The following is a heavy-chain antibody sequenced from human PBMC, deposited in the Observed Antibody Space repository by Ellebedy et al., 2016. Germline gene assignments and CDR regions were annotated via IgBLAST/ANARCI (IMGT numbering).Heavy chain of an antibody. V-gene: IGHV4-39*07. J-gene: IGHJ4*02. CDR3: ARDHFEVVVPRTMGSFDF. D-gene: IGHD3-22*01. CDR1: GGSTNSADYY. CDR2: IYHSGST. Sequence: SETLSLXXTVSGGSTNSADYYWAWIRQPPGKGLEWIGNIYHSGSTYYNPSLKSRVTISVDTSKNQFSLKLSSVTAADTAVYYCARDHFEVVVPRTMGSFDFWGQGTLVTVSS.